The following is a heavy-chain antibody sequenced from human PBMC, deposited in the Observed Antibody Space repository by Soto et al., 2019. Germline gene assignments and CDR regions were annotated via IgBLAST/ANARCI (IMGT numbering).Heavy chain of an antibody. D-gene: IGHD6-19*01. Sequence: QLQLQESGPGVVEPSETLSLTCTVSDGSISRSAFYWGWIRQPPGKGLEWIGCVHYTGSTYYNPSLKSRVTISVDSSKNHLSLKVSSVTAADTAVYYCARHLYFVDSSGYYGYWGQGALVTVSS. J-gene: IGHJ4*02. CDR3: ARHLYFVDSSGYYGY. V-gene: IGHV4-39*01. CDR1: DGSISRSAFY. CDR2: VHYTGST.